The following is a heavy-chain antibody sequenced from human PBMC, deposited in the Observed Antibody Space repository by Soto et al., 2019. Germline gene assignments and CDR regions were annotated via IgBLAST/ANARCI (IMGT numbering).Heavy chain of an antibody. J-gene: IGHJ4*01. Sequence: GGSLRLSCAASGFTFSSYAMSWVRQAPGKGLEWVSAISGSGGSTYYADSVKGRFTISRDNSKNTLYLQMNSLRAEDTAVYYCSIAIAGKWHLFAYWGHGTLVTVSS. CDR3: SIAIAGKWHLFAY. CDR2: ISGSGGST. CDR1: GFTFSSYA. V-gene: IGHV3-23*01. D-gene: IGHD1-1*01.